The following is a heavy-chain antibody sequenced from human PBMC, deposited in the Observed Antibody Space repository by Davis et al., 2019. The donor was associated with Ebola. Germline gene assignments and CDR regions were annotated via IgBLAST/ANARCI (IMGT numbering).Heavy chain of an antibody. CDR3: ARGLSGSPPPAAIFDY. CDR2: IDHSGST. CDR1: GGYFSGNY. J-gene: IGHJ4*02. V-gene: IGHV4-34*01. Sequence: SETLSLTCAGYGGYFSGNYCSWVRQPPGTGLEWIGEIDHSGSTRYNPSLKSRVTISVDTSKNQFSLKLTSVTAADTAVYFCARGLSGSPPPAAIFDYWGQGTLVTVTS. D-gene: IGHD2-2*01.